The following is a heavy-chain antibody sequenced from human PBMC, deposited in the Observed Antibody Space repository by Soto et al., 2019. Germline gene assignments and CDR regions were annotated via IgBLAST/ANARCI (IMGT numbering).Heavy chain of an antibody. V-gene: IGHV3-21*01. Sequence: PGGSLRLSCETSGFPFGIYTMNWVRQAPGKGLEWVSSISSSGTYIDYADSVEGRFAISRDDAKNSVFLEMTSLRVDDTAVYYCAREGNYHEFWGQGTLVIVSS. CDR2: ISSSGTYI. J-gene: IGHJ4*02. D-gene: IGHD3-10*01. CDR3: AREGNYHEF. CDR1: GFPFGIYT.